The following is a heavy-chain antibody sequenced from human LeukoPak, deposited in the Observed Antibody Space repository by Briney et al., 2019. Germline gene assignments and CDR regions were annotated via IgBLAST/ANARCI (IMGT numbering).Heavy chain of an antibody. D-gene: IGHD4-17*01. V-gene: IGHV3-74*01. CDR3: AGTYYADYGTTYSLDY. CDR1: GFTFSSYS. J-gene: IGHJ4*02. CDR2: IKSDGRST. Sequence: GGSLRLSCAPSGFTFSSYSMNWVRQAPGKGLVWVALIKSDGRSTSYAVSVKGRFTISRDNAKNTLFLQMNSLRVEDTAVYYCAGTYYADYGTTYSLDYWGQGTLVTVSS.